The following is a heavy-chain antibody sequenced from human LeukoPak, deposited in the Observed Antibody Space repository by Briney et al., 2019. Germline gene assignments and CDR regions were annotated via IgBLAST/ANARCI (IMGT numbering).Heavy chain of an antibody. CDR2: FFHGGSS. Sequence: PSETPSLTCDVSGYSISSGYFWGWIRQPPGKGLEWIGSFFHGGSSHYNSSLKSRVTMSVDTSKNQFFLNLSSVIAADTAMYYCARIFGGYTRWYDGYARMFEYWGQGTLVTVSS. CDR1: GYSISSGYF. D-gene: IGHD5-24*01. CDR3: ARIFGGYTRWYDGYARMFEY. V-gene: IGHV4-38-2*01. J-gene: IGHJ4*02.